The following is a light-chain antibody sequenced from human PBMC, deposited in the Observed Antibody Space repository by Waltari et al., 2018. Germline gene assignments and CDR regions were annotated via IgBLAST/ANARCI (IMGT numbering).Light chain of an antibody. Sequence: IQMTQSPSSLSASVGDRVTITCRASQSISSCLNWYQQQPGNATKLLIYAATRLQSGVPSRISGSGAGADSSTTISSLQPEDSATYYCQQSYSTPVTFGQGTKLEIK. CDR2: AAT. CDR1: QSISSC. CDR3: QQSYSTPVT. J-gene: IGKJ2*01. V-gene: IGKV1-39*01.